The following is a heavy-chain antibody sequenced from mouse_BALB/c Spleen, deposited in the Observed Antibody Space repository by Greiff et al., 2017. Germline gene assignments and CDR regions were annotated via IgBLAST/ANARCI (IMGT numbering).Heavy chain of an antibody. CDR1: GFAFSSYD. Sequence: EVQLVESGGGLVKPGGSLKLSCAASGFAFSSYDMSWVRQTPEKRLEWVAYISSGGGSTYYPDTVKGRFTISRDNAKNTLYLQMSSLKSEDTAMYYCARDRYESAMDYWGQGTSVTVSS. J-gene: IGHJ4*01. CDR2: ISSGGGST. V-gene: IGHV5-12-1*01. D-gene: IGHD2-14*01. CDR3: ARDRYESAMDY.